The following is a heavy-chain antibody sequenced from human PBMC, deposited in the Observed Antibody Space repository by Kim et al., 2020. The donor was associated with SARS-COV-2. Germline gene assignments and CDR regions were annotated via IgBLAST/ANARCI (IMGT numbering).Heavy chain of an antibody. Sequence: SETLSLTCAVYGGSFSGYYWSWIRQPPGKGLEWIGEINHSGSTNYNPSLKSRVTISVDTSKNQFSLKLSSVTAADTAVYYCARGISIRYFDTQGYGMDVWGQGTTVTVSS. J-gene: IGHJ6*02. V-gene: IGHV4-34*01. D-gene: IGHD3-9*01. CDR2: INHSGST. CDR1: GGSFSGYY. CDR3: ARGISIRYFDTQGYGMDV.